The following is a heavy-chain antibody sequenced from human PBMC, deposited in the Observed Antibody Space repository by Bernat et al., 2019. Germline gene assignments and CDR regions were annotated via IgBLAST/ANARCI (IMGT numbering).Heavy chain of an antibody. V-gene: IGHV3-23*01. J-gene: IGHJ4*02. D-gene: IGHD3-16*01. CDR1: GGSFSGYY. CDR2: ISGSGGST. CDR3: AKVAGLGEWEPADY. Sequence: VQLQQWGAGLLKPSETLSLTCAVYGGSFSGYYWSWIRQPPGKGLEWVSAISGSGGSTYYADSVKGRFTISRDNSKNTLYLQMNSLRAEDTAVYYCAKVAGLGEWEPADYWGQGTLVTVSS.